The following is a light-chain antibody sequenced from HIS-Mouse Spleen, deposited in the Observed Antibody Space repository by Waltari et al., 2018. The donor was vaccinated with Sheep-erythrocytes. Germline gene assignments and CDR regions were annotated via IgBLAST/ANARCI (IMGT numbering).Light chain of an antibody. Sequence: QSALTQPASVSGSPGQSITISCTGTPSDFGSYNFVSWYQQHPGKAPKLMIYEGSKRPSGVSNRFSGSKSGNTASLTISGLQAEDEADYYCCSYAGSSTPWVFGGGTKLTVL. CDR3: CSYAGSSTPWV. J-gene: IGLJ3*02. CDR2: EGS. V-gene: IGLV2-23*01. CDR1: PSDFGSYNF.